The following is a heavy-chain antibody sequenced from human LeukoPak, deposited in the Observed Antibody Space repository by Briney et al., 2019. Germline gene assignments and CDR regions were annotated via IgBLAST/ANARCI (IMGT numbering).Heavy chain of an antibody. Sequence: GGSLRLSCTASGFTFSSYAMSWVRQAPGKGLEWVSAISGSGGSTYYADSVKGRFTISRDNSKNTLYLQMNSLRAEDTAVYYCAKAPSLTTYYYYYMDVWGKGTTVTVSS. CDR1: GFTFSSYA. J-gene: IGHJ6*03. CDR2: ISGSGGST. D-gene: IGHD4-11*01. CDR3: AKAPSLTTYYYYYMDV. V-gene: IGHV3-23*01.